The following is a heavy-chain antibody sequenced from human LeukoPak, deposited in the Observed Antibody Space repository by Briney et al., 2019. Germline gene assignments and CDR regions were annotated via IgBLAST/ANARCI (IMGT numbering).Heavy chain of an antibody. Sequence: GRSLRLSCAASGFTFSSYAMHWVRQAPGKGLEWVAVISYDGSNKYYADSVKGRFTISRDNSKNTLYLQMNSLRAEDTAVYYCAREDSSGYSLDYWGQGTLVTVSS. J-gene: IGHJ4*02. CDR1: GFTFSSYA. CDR3: AREDSSGYSLDY. D-gene: IGHD3-22*01. CDR2: ISYDGSNK. V-gene: IGHV3-30*01.